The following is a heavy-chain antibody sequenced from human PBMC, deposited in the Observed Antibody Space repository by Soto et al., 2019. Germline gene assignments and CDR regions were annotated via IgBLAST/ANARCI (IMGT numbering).Heavy chain of an antibody. J-gene: IGHJ5*02. V-gene: IGHV4-34*01. CDR3: ARVRDWFDP. CDR1: GGCFSGYY. D-gene: IGHD3-3*01. Sequence: PSETLSLTSAAYGGCFSGYYWNWIRQPPGKGLEWIGEIDHSGYTNYNPSLKSRVTISVDTSKNQFSLRLTSVTAADTAVYYCARVRDWFDPWGQGTLVTVSS. CDR2: IDHSGYT.